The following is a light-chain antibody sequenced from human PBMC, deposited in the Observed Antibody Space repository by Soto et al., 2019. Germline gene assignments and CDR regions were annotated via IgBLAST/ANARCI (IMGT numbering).Light chain of an antibody. V-gene: IGKV1-9*01. Sequence: DIQLTQSPSFLSASVGDRVTITCRASQGISSDLAWYQQKPGKAPKLLIYAASTLQSGVLSRFSGSGSGTEFTLTISSLQPEDFATYYCQQLNSYPFTFGGGTKVEIK. CDR1: QGISSD. CDR3: QQLNSYPFT. J-gene: IGKJ4*01. CDR2: AAS.